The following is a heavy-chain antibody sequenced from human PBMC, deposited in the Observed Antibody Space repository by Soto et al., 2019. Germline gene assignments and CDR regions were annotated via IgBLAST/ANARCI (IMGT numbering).Heavy chain of an antibody. J-gene: IGHJ5*02. CDR2: IATYNSNR. V-gene: IGHV1-18*01. D-gene: IGHD3-10*01. CDR3: ARVVRGVVNRCDP. Sequence: HLVQSGPEVKKPGASITVSCKTSGDTFTNFGLSWVRQAPGQGLEWMGWIATYNSNRNQAQKCQGRPTRTTDTATRTASMELKNRGYDDTAGYYWARVVRGVVNRCDPGGQGTQVTVPS. CDR1: GDTFTNFG.